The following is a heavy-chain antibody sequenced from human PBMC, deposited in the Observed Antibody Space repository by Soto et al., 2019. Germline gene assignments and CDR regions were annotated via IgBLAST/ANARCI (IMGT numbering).Heavy chain of an antibody. D-gene: IGHD6-6*01. J-gene: IGHJ5*02. Sequence: QVQLVESGGGVVQPGRSLRLSCAASGFTFSSYGMHWVRQAPGKGLEWVAVIWYDGSNKYYADSVKGGFTISRDNSKNTLYLQMNSLRAEDTAVYYCARDRPIGSSSSKVRSWFDPWGQGTLVTVSS. CDR3: ARDRPIGSSSSKVRSWFDP. V-gene: IGHV3-33*01. CDR2: IWYDGSNK. CDR1: GFTFSSYG.